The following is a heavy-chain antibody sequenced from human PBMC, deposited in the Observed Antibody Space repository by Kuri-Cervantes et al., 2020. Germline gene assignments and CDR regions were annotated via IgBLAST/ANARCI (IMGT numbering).Heavy chain of an antibody. Sequence: GESLKISGAASGFIFRAYDMRWLRQAPGKVLQWVSSISSSGNNIYYPDPLKGQITISRDNDKNSLFLQVNGLRAEDTAVYFCATLHSGSSSDFPWICDMDVWGQGTSVTVSS. J-gene: IGHJ6*02. V-gene: IGHV3-21*01. CDR3: ATLHSGSSSDFPWICDMDV. D-gene: IGHD5-18*01. CDR2: ISSSGNNI. CDR1: GFIFRAYD.